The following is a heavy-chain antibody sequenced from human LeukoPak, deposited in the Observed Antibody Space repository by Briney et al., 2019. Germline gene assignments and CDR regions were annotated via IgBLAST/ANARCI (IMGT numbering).Heavy chain of an antibody. Sequence: GGSLRLSCAASGFTFSRYWMHWVRQAPGKGLVWVSRVNSDGTSTSYADFVKGRFTISRDNAKNTLYLQMNSLRAEDTAVYYCARDQNYYDSSGYPLFDYWGQGTLVTVSS. CDR3: ARDQNYYDSSGYPLFDY. D-gene: IGHD3-22*01. CDR2: VNSDGTST. J-gene: IGHJ4*02. CDR1: GFTFSRYW. V-gene: IGHV3-74*01.